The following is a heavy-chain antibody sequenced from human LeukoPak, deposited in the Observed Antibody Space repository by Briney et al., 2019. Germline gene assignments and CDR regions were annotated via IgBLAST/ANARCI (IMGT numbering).Heavy chain of an antibody. V-gene: IGHV3-23*01. J-gene: IGHJ4*02. D-gene: IGHD3-22*01. CDR2: ISGSGGST. CDR3: AKDAGRYFYDSSGVDY. Sequence: GGSLRLSCAASGFTFSSYAMSWVRQAPGKGLEWVSAISGSGGSTYYADSVKGRFTISRDNSKNTLYLQMNSPRAEDTAVYYCAKDAGRYFYDSSGVDYWGQGTLVTVSS. CDR1: GFTFSSYA.